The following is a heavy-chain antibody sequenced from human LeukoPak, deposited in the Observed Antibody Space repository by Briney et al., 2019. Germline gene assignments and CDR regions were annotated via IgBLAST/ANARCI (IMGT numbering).Heavy chain of an antibody. J-gene: IGHJ6*03. Sequence: GASVKVSCKASGYTFTGYYIHWVRQAPGQGLEWMGGIIPIFGTANYAQKFQGRVTITADESTSTAYMELSSLRSEDTAVYYCARAAAGQFYYMDVWGKGTTVTVSS. D-gene: IGHD6-19*01. V-gene: IGHV1-69*13. CDR2: IIPIFGTA. CDR3: ARAAAGQFYYMDV. CDR1: GYTFTGYY.